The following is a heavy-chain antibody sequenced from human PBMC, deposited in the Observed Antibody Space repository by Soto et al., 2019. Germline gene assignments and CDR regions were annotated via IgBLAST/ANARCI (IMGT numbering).Heavy chain of an antibody. V-gene: IGHV4-39*01. Sequence: SETLSLTCTVSGGSISSSSYYWGWIRQPPGKGLEWIGSIYYSGGTYYNPSLKSRVTISVDTSKNQFSLKLSSVTAADTAVYYCASRPITIFGVVTDAFDIWGQGTMVTVSS. CDR3: ASRPITIFGVVTDAFDI. D-gene: IGHD3-3*01. CDR1: GGSISSSSYY. CDR2: IYYSGGT. J-gene: IGHJ3*02.